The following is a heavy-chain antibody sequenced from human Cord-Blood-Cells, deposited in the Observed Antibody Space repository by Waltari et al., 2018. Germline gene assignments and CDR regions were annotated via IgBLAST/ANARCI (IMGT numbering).Heavy chain of an antibody. CDR2: IYHSGST. D-gene: IGHD3-3*01. V-gene: IGHV4-38-2*01. CDR3: ARVQTNYDFWSGYYAFDI. J-gene: IGHJ3*02. CDR1: GYSISSGYY. Sequence: QVQLQESGPGLVKPSETLSLTCAVSGYSISSGYYWGWIRQPPGKGLEWIGSIYHSGSTYYNPSLKSGVTISVDTSKNQFSLKLSSVTAADTAVYYCARVQTNYDFWSGYYAFDIWGQGTMVTVSS.